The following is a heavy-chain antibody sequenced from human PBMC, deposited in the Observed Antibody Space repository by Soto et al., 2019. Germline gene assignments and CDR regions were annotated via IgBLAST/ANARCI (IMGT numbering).Heavy chain of an antibody. Sequence: QLQLQDSRPGLVKPAETLSLTCTVSAGSISSSSYYWGWIRQPPGKGLEWIGSIYYSGSTYYNPSRKGRVTISVDTSKNQFSLKLSAVTAADTAVYYCARHDVSYGENGGPDYWGQGTLVTVSS. J-gene: IGHJ4*02. CDR2: IYYSGST. V-gene: IGHV4-39*01. CDR3: ARHDVSYGENGGPDY. CDR1: AGSISSSSYY. D-gene: IGHD4-17*01.